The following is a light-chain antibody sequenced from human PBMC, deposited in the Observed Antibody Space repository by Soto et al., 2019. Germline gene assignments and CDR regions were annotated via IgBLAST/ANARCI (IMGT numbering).Light chain of an antibody. J-gene: IGLJ1*01. CDR2: EVT. CDR1: NSDVASYDL. V-gene: IGLV2-23*02. CDR3: CSYAGNSEV. Sequence: SSGQSVTIHYNGNNSDVASYDLVSWYQQHPGKAPKLMIYEVTKRPSGVSNRFSGSKSGNTASLTISGLQAEDEADYYCCSYAGNSEVFRPGTTVPVL.